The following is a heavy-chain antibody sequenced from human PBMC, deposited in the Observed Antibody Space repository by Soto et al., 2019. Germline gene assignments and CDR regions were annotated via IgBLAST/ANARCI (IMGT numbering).Heavy chain of an antibody. CDR3: ARGLIYYDILTGYYNPYFDY. CDR2: MNPNSGNT. CDR1: GYTFTSYD. J-gene: IGHJ4*02. V-gene: IGHV1-8*01. D-gene: IGHD3-9*01. Sequence: GASVKVSCKASGYTFTSYDINWVRQATGQGLEWMGWMNPNSGNTGYAQKFQGRVTMTRNTSISTAYMELSSLRSEDTAVYYCARGLIYYDILTGYYNPYFDYWGQGTLVTVSS.